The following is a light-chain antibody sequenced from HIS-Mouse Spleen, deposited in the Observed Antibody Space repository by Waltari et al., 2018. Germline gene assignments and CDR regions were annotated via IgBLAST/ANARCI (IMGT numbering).Light chain of an antibody. Sequence: QSALTQPASVSGSPGQSITISCTGTRSDVGCYTYVPWYQHHPGKAPKLMIYEVSNRPSGVSNRFSGSKSGNTASLTISGLQAEDEADYYCSSYTSSSTYVFGTGTKVTVL. V-gene: IGLV2-14*01. CDR2: EVS. CDR3: SSYTSSSTYV. J-gene: IGLJ1*01. CDR1: RSDVGCYTY.